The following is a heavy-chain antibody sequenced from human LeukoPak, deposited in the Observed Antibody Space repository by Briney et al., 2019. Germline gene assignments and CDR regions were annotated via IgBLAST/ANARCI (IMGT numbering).Heavy chain of an antibody. CDR3: ATPPWDSSVDGDY. Sequence: GGSLRLSCAASGFTFSSYWMSWVRQAPGKGLEWVANIKQDGSEKYYADSVKGRFTISRDNSKNTLYLQMNSLRAEDTAVYYCATPPWDSSVDGDYWGQGTLVTVSS. CDR1: GFTFSSYW. CDR2: IKQDGSEK. J-gene: IGHJ4*02. V-gene: IGHV3-7*01. D-gene: IGHD3-22*01.